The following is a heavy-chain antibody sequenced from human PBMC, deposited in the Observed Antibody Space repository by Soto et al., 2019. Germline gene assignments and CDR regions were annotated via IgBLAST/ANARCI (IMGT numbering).Heavy chain of an antibody. CDR1: GYTFTSYD. CDR3: AVGYYGDYLYYHYYYYGMDF. CDR2: MNPNSGNT. V-gene: IGHV1-8*01. Sequence: ASVKVSCKASGYTFTSYDINWVRQATGQGLEWMGWMNPNSGNTGYAQKFQGRVTMTRNPSISTAYMELSSLRSEDTAVYYCAVGYYGDYLYYHYYYYGMDFRGQGSTVTGSS. J-gene: IGHJ6*02. D-gene: IGHD4-17*01.